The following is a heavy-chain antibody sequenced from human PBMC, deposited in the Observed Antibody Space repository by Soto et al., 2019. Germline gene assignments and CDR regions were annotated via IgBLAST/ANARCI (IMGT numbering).Heavy chain of an antibody. CDR2: IDSGGST. J-gene: IGHJ6*02. V-gene: IGHV3-66*01. D-gene: IGHD4-17*01. CDR3: ATILTTMTTEENYYYGFDV. CDR1: GFSVSSSY. Sequence: GSLRLSCSASGFSVSSSYMNWVRQAPGKGXEWVSVIDSGGSTEQADSVKGRLTISTDNYKNTVFLQMNSLRAQDTDVYYCATILTTMTTEENYYYGFDVWGQGTTVTVSS.